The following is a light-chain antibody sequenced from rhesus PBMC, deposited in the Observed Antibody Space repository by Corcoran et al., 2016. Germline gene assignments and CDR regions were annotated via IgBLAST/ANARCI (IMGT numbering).Light chain of an antibody. V-gene: IGKV3-42*03. CDR1: QSVNSN. J-gene: IGKJ4*01. Sequence: EIGMTQSPATLSLSPGERAILSCRASQSVNSNLAWYQQSPGQAPSLLISGASRRATGIPGRFSGSGAGTDFTLTISSLEPEDFALYYCQQYSYWPLTFGGGTKVEIK. CDR2: GAS. CDR3: QQYSYWPLT.